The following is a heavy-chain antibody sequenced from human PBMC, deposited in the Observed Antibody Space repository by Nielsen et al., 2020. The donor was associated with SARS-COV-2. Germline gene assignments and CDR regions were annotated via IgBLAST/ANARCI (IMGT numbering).Heavy chain of an antibody. J-gene: IGHJ4*02. CDR1: GYTFTSYG. CDR3: ARVPGTGNGY. Sequence: ASVKVSCKASGYTFTSYGISWVRQAPGQGLEWMGWISVYNGNTNHAQKFQGRVIMTTDTSTSTAHMELRSLRSEDTAVYYCARVPGTGNGYWGQGTLVTVSS. CDR2: ISVYNGNT. D-gene: IGHD1-1*01. V-gene: IGHV1-18*01.